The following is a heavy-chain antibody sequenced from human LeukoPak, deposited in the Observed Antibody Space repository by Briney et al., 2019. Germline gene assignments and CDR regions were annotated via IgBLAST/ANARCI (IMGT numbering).Heavy chain of an antibody. CDR3: ARDYYDSSGYPNWFDP. D-gene: IGHD3-22*01. CDR2: INPNSGGT. CDR1: GYTFTGYY. V-gene: IGHV1-2*02. Sequence: ASVKVSRKASGYTFTGYYMHWVRQAPGQGHEWMGWINPNSGGTNYAQKFQGRVTMTRDTSISTAYMELSRLRSDDTAVYYCARDYYDSSGYPNWFDPWGQRTLVTVSS. J-gene: IGHJ5*02.